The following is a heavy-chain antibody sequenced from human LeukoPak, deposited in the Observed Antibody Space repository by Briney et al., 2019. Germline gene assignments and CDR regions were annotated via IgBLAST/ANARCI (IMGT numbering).Heavy chain of an antibody. D-gene: IGHD6-19*01. CDR2: ISDSGSST. Sequence: PGGSLRLSCAASGFTFRSYAMSWVRQAPGKGLEWVSVISDSGSSTYNADSVKGRFTISRDNSKNTLYLQMNSLRAEDTAVYYCARVQRGIAVALDYWGQGTLATVSS. CDR1: GFTFRSYA. CDR3: ARVQRGIAVALDY. V-gene: IGHV3-23*01. J-gene: IGHJ4*02.